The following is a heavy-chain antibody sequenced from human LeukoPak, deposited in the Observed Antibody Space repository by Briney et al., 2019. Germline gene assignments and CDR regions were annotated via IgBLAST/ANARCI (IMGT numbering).Heavy chain of an antibody. J-gene: IGHJ5*02. CDR1: GFTFSSYA. V-gene: IGHV3-23*01. Sequence: GGSLRLSCAASGFTFSSYAMSWVRQAPGKGPEWVSTISGSGGYTYYADSVKGRFTISRDNSENTLYLQMNSLRAEDTAIYYCAKGACSSTSCPFDPWGQGTLVTVSS. CDR3: AKGACSSTSCPFDP. CDR2: ISGSGGYT. D-gene: IGHD2-2*01.